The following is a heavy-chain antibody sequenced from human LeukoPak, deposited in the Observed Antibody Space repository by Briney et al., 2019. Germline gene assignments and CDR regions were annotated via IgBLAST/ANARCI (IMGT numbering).Heavy chain of an antibody. CDR1: GFTFSSYE. CDR3: ARIGLDTAMVPAY. Sequence: PGGSLRLSCAASGFTFSSYEMNWVRQAPGKRPEWVSYISSSGSTIYYADSVKGRFTISRDNAKNSLYLQMNSLTDEDTAVYYCARIGLDTAMVPAYWGQGTLVTVSS. CDR2: ISSSGSTI. J-gene: IGHJ4*02. D-gene: IGHD5-18*01. V-gene: IGHV3-48*03.